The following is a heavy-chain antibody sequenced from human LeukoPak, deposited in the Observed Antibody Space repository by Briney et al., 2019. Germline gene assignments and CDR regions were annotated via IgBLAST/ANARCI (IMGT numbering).Heavy chain of an antibody. CDR3: ARSGYDYYYYYMDV. CDR2: IYHSGST. V-gene: IGHV4-39*07. J-gene: IGHJ6*03. Sequence: SETLSLTCTVSGGSISSSSYYWDWIRQPPGKGLEWIGSIYHSGSTYYNPSLKSRVTISVDTSKNQFSLKLSSVTAADTAVYYCARSGYDYYYYYMDVWGKGTTVTVSS. D-gene: IGHD5-12*01. CDR1: GGSISSSSYY.